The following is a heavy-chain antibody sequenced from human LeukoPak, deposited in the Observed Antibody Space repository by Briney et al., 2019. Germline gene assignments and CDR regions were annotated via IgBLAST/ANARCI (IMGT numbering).Heavy chain of an antibody. V-gene: IGHV1-69*13. CDR2: IIPIFGTA. CDR1: GGTFSSYA. D-gene: IGHD3-10*01. Sequence: ASVKVSCKASGGTFSSYAISWVRQAPGQGLEWMGGIIPIFGTANYAQKFQGRVTITADESTSTAYMELSSLRSEGTAVYYCAMVRGRPHFFDYWGQGTLVTVSS. J-gene: IGHJ4*02. CDR3: AMVRGRPHFFDY.